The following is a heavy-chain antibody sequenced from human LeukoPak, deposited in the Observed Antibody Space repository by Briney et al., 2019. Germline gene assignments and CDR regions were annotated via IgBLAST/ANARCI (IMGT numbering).Heavy chain of an antibody. J-gene: IGHJ4*02. D-gene: IGHD6-19*01. CDR2: INDSGGST. Sequence: GGSLRLSCAASGFTFSNYAMSWVRQAPGKGLEWVSAINDSGGSTYYADSVKGRFTISRDNSKNTLYLQMNSLRAEDTAVYYCAKPAISSRGWYCDYWGQGNLVTVSS. CDR1: GFTFSNYA. CDR3: AKPAISSRGWYCDY. V-gene: IGHV3-23*01.